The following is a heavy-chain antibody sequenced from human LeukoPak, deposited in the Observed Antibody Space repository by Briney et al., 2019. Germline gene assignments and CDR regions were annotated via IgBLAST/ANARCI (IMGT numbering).Heavy chain of an antibody. V-gene: IGHV1-69*13. CDR1: GGTFSNYA. CDR3: ATYCSSTSCYIWGYYFDY. Sequence: SVKVSCKASGGTFSNYAISWVRQAPGQGLEWMGGIIPISGTANYAQKLQDRVTITADASTSTAYMELSSLRSEDTAVYYCATYCSSTSCYIWGYYFDYWGQGTLVTVSS. D-gene: IGHD2-2*01. J-gene: IGHJ4*02. CDR2: IIPISGTA.